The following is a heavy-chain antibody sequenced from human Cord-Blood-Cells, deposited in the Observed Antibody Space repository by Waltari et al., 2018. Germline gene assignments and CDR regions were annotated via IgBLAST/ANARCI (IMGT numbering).Heavy chain of an antibody. J-gene: IGHJ2*01. Sequence: VQLVQSGAEVKKPGDSVKVSCTASDYTFTSYYMHWVRQAPGQGLEWMGIINPSGGSTSYAQKFQGRVTMTRDTSTSTVYMELSSLRSEDTAVYYCARDGGNWYFDLWGRGTLVTVSS. V-gene: IGHV1-46*01. CDR1: DYTFTSYY. CDR2: INPSGGST. CDR3: ARDGGNWYFDL. D-gene: IGHD3-16*01.